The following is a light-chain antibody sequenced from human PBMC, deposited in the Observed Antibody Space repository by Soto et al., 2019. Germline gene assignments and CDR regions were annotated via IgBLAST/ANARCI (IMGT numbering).Light chain of an antibody. J-gene: IGLJ2*01. V-gene: IGLV2-14*01. CDR2: EVS. CDR1: SSDVGAYNY. Sequence: QSALTQPASVSGSPGQSITISCTGTSSDVGAYNYVSWYQQHPGKAPKLMIFEVSDRPSGVSNRFSGSKSGNTASLPISGLQAEDEADYYFSSYTSSNTLVFGGGTTLTVL. CDR3: SSYTSSNTLV.